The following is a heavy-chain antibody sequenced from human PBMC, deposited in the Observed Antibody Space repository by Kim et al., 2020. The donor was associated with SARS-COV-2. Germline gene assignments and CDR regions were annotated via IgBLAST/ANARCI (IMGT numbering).Heavy chain of an antibody. CDR2: IYYSGST. Sequence: SETLSLTCTVSGGSISSYYWSWIRQPPGKGLEWIGYIYYSGSTNYNPSLKSRVTISVDTSKNQFSLKLSSVTAADTAVYYCARDQQWLLDYWGQGTLVTVSS. V-gene: IGHV4-59*01. D-gene: IGHD6-19*01. CDR3: ARDQQWLLDY. CDR1: GGSISSYY. J-gene: IGHJ4*02.